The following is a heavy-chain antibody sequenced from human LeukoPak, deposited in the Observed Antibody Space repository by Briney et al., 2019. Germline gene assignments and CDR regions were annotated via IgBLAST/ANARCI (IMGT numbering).Heavy chain of an antibody. CDR1: GYTFTGYY. V-gene: IGHV1-2*02. Sequence: ASVKVSCKASGYTFTGYYMHRVRQAPGQGLEWMGWINPNSGGTNYAQKFQGRVTMTRDTSISTAYMELSRLRSDDTAVYYCARDYSGSGSASGPWGQGTLVTVSS. J-gene: IGHJ5*02. CDR2: INPNSGGT. D-gene: IGHD3-10*01. CDR3: ARDYSGSGSASGP.